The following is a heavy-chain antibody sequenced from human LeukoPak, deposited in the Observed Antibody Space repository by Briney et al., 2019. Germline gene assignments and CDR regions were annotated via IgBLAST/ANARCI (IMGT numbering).Heavy chain of an antibody. CDR3: ARDSDGSGSYHT. V-gene: IGHV4-30-4*01. CDR1: GGSISSGDYY. J-gene: IGHJ5*02. D-gene: IGHD3-10*01. CDR2: IYYSGST. Sequence: PSQTLSLTCTVSGGSISSGDYYWSWIRQPPGKGLEWIGYIYYSGSTYYNPSLKSRVTISVDTSKNQFSLKLSSVTAADTAVYYCARDSDGSGSYHTWGQGTLVTVSS.